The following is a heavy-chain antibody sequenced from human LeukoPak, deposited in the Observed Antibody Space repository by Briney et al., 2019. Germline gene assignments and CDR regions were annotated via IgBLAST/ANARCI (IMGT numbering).Heavy chain of an antibody. V-gene: IGHV1-18*01. CDR1: GYTFTSYG. CDR3: ARGRVLLWFGESVGYFDY. CDR2: SSVYNGTT. D-gene: IGHD3-10*01. Sequence: AAVKVSRKASGYTFTSYGIRVVRQAPAQGLAWVGWSSVYNGTTNYAEKLQGRVTMTTDQSTSTAYMALRSLRSDETAVYYCARGRVLLWFGESVGYFDYWGQGTLVTVSS. J-gene: IGHJ4*02.